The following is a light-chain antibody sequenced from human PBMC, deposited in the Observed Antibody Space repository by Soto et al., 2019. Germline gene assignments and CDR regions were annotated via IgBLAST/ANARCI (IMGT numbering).Light chain of an antibody. Sequence: DIQLTQSPSSLSASVGDRVTITCRASQAISSYLAWYQQKPGKVPELLIYATSTLQSGGPSRFSGGGSGTDFTRTISSLQPEDFATYYCHKYNHAPTFGGGTKVEIK. CDR1: QAISSY. J-gene: IGKJ4*01. V-gene: IGKV1-27*01. CDR3: HKYNHAPT. CDR2: ATS.